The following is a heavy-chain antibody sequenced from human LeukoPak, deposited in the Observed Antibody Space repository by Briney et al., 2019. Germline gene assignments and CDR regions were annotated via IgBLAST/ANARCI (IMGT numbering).Heavy chain of an antibody. Sequence: SETLSLTCAVYGGSFSGYYWSWIRQPPGKGLEWIWEINHSGSTNYNPSLKSRVTISVDTSKNQFSLKLSSVTAADTAVYYCARRSGVARGNYGGNGRVDYWGQGTLVTVSS. V-gene: IGHV4-34*01. CDR3: ARRSGVARGNYGGNGRVDY. CDR2: INHSGST. CDR1: GGSFSGYY. D-gene: IGHD4-23*01. J-gene: IGHJ4*02.